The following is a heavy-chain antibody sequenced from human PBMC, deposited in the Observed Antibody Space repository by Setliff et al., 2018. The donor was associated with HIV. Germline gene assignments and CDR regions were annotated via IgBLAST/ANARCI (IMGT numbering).Heavy chain of an antibody. CDR2: ISSNGGST. J-gene: IGHJ6*03. CDR1: GFTFSSYA. V-gene: IGHV3-64D*09. CDR3: VKARVDGDYYYYYYMDV. D-gene: IGHD4-17*01. Sequence: PGGSLRLSCSASGFTFSSYAMHWVRQAPGKGLEYVSAISSNGGSTYYADSEKGRFTISRDNSKNTLYLQMSSLRAEDTAVYYCVKARVDGDYYYYYYMDVWGKGTTVTVSS.